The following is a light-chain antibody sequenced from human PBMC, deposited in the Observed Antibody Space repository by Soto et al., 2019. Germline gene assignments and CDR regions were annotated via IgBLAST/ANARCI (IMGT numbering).Light chain of an antibody. V-gene: IGKV3-20*01. CDR3: QQYGISPFT. CDR2: GAS. J-gene: IGKJ3*01. CDR1: QGVSSNY. Sequence: EIVLTQSPGTLSLSPGESGTLSCRASQGVSSNYVAWYQQKPGQSPRLLIYGASSRPNGIPDRFSGSGSGTDFTLTISRLEPEDFAVYFCQQYGISPFTFGPGTTVDIK.